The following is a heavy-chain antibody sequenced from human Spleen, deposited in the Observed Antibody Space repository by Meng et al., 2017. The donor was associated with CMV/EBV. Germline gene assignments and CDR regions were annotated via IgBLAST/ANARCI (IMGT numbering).Heavy chain of an antibody. CDR1: GFTFSSYS. V-gene: IGHV3-48*04. J-gene: IGHJ4*02. D-gene: IGHD1-1*01. Sequence: GESLKISCAASGFTFSSYSMNWVRQAPGKGLEWVSYISSSSSTIYYADSVKGRFTISRDNAKNSLYLQMNSLRAEDTAVYYCARDLTTGTHDYWGQGTLVTVSS. CDR3: ARDLTTGTHDY. CDR2: ISSSSSTI.